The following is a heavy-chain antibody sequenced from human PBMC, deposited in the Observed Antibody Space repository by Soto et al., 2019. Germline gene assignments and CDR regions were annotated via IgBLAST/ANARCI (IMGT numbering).Heavy chain of an antibody. Sequence: PGGSLRLSCAASGFTFSSYGMHWVRQAPGKGLEWVAVIWYDGSNKYYADSVKGRFTISRDNSKNTLYLQMNSLRAEDTAVYYCARDYRAIQVVGYYYYMDVWGKGTTVTVSS. CDR3: ARDYRAIQVVGYYYYMDV. V-gene: IGHV3-33*01. D-gene: IGHD2-15*01. J-gene: IGHJ6*03. CDR1: GFTFSSYG. CDR2: IWYDGSNK.